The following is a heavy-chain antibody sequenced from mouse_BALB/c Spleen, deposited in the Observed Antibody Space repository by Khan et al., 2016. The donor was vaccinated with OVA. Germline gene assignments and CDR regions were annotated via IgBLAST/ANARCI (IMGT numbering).Heavy chain of an antibody. D-gene: IGHD1-1*01. CDR3: TRENYDGSSCYAMDY. J-gene: IGHJ4*01. CDR1: GYTFTSYW. V-gene: IGHV1S41*01. CDR2: IAPGSGSP. Sequence: DLVKPGASVKLSCKASGYTFTSYWINWIKQRPGQGLEWIGRIAPGSGSPYYNEMFKGKATLTVDTSSSTAYIQLSSLSSEDSAVYFCTRENYDGSSCYAMDYWGQGTSVTVSS.